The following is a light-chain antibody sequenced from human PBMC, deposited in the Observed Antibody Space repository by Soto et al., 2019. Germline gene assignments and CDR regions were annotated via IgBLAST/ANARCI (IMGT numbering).Light chain of an antibody. CDR3: SAYTTGNTLVG. Sequence: QSALTQPASVSGSPGQSITISCTGTSSDVGGYNYVSWYQQHPGRAPKLIIYEVSNRPSGVSNRFSGSKSGNTASLVISGLQAEDEADYYCSAYTTGNTLVGFGGGTQLTVL. CDR2: EVS. CDR1: SSDVGGYNY. V-gene: IGLV2-14*01. J-gene: IGLJ2*01.